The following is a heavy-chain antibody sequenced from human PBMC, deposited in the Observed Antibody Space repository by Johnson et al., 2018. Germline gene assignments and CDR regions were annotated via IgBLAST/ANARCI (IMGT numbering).Heavy chain of an antibody. CDR3: AKAIRGPPDYDYYYYMDV. V-gene: IGHV3-13*01. Sequence: VQLQESGGGLVQPGGSLRLSCAASGFTFSSYDMHWVRQVTGKSLEWVSTIGTAGDTYYSGSVKGRFTITRENAKNSLYRQMNSLRAEDTSLYYCAKAIRGPPDYDYYYYMDVWGKGTTVTVSS. CDR1: GFTFSSYD. D-gene: IGHD2-2*02. J-gene: IGHJ6*03. CDR2: IGTAGDT.